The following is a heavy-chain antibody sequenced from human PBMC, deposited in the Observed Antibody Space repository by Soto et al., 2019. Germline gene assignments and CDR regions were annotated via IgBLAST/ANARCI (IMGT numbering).Heavy chain of an antibody. CDR3: STDPNGDYIGAFDN. CDR2: ITGSGGGT. D-gene: IGHD4-17*01. Sequence: GGSLRLSCEVSGFTFSRYAMTWVRQAPGKGLQWVSSITGSGGGTTYADSVKGRFTISRDNSKNILYLQMDSLRADDTAVYYCSTDPNGDYIGAFDNWGQGTMVTVSS. V-gene: IGHV3-23*01. J-gene: IGHJ3*02. CDR1: GFTFSRYA.